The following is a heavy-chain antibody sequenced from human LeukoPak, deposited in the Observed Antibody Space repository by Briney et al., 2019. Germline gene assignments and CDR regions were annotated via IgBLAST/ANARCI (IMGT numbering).Heavy chain of an antibody. D-gene: IGHD6-19*01. CDR3: ASGSSGWSPLDY. CDR2: ISSSSSYI. CDR1: GFTFSSYA. J-gene: IGHJ4*02. V-gene: IGHV3-21*01. Sequence: GGSLRLSCAASGFTFSSYAMSWVRQAPGKGLEWVSSISSSSSYIYYADSAKGRFTISRDNAKNSLYLQMNSLRAEDTAVYYCASGSSGWSPLDYWGQGTLVTVSS.